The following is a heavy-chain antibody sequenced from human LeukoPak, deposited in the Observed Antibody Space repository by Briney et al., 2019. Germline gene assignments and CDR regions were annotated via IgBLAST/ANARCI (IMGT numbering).Heavy chain of an antibody. J-gene: IGHJ4*02. Sequence: GGSLRLSCAASGFTFSDSYMTWVRQAPGKGVEWVAYISGSGHDINYSDSVKGRFTISRDNAKNSLYLQMNSLRAEDTAVYYCAKAVAAAGTGGYLWGQGTLVTVSS. CDR3: AKAVAAAGTGGYL. V-gene: IGHV3-11*04. CDR2: ISGSGHDI. CDR1: GFTFSDSY. D-gene: IGHD6-13*01.